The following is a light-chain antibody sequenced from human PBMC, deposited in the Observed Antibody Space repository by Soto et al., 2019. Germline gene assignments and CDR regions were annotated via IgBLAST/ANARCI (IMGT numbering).Light chain of an antibody. Sequence: QSALTQPPSASGSPGQSVTISCTGTSSDVGGHNYVSWYQQHPGKAPILMIYEVTKRPSGVPDRFSGSKSGNTASLTVSGLQAEDEADYYCSSYAGSNNVLFGGGTKLTVL. CDR2: EVT. J-gene: IGLJ2*01. V-gene: IGLV2-8*01. CDR1: SSDVGGHNY. CDR3: SSYAGSNNVL.